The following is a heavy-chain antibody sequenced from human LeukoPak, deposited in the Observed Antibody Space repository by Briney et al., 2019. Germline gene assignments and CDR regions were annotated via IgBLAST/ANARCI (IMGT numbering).Heavy chain of an antibody. D-gene: IGHD6-19*01. V-gene: IGHV3-21*01. CDR3: AASPVAVAGSNWFDP. CDR1: GFTFSSHS. CDR2: ISSSSSYI. Sequence: KSGGSLRLSCAASGFTFSSHSMNWVRQAPGKGLEWVSSISSSSSYIYYADSVKGRFTISRDNAKNSLYLQVNSLRAEDTAVYYCAASPVAVAGSNWFDPWGQGTLVTVSS. J-gene: IGHJ5*02.